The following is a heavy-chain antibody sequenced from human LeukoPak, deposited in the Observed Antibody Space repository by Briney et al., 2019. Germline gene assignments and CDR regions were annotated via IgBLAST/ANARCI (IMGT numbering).Heavy chain of an antibody. CDR3: ARGSYGYWGYYFDY. CDR2: IWYDGSNK. J-gene: IGHJ4*02. CDR1: GFTFSSYG. Sequence: GGSLRLSYAASGFTFSSYGMHWVRQAPGKGLEWVAVIWYDGSNKYYADSVKGRFTISRDNSKNTLYLQMNSLRAEDTAVYYCARGSYGYWGYYFDYWGQGTLVTVSS. V-gene: IGHV3-33*01. D-gene: IGHD5-24*01.